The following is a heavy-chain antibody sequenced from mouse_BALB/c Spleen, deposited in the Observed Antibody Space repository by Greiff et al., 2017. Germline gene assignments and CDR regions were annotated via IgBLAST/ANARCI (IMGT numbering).Heavy chain of an antibody. D-gene: IGHD2-4*01. CDR3: ARGNYYDYDDAMDY. CDR2: INPGSGGT. J-gene: IGHJ4*01. V-gene: IGHV1-54*01. CDR1: GYAFTNYL. Sequence: VKLQQSGAELVRPGTSVKVSCKASGYAFTNYLIEWVKQRPGQGLEWIGVINPGSGGTNYNEKFKGKATLTADKSSSTAYMQLSSLTSDDSAVYFCARGNYYDYDDAMDYWGQGTSVTVSS.